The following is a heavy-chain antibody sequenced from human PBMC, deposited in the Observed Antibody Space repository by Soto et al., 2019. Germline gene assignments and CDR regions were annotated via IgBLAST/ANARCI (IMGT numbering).Heavy chain of an antibody. CDR3: ATLYGSNPVRFDD. CDR1: GFTFSSYA. CDR2: ISGSGGST. D-gene: IGHD4-17*01. V-gene: IGHV3-23*01. Sequence: PVGSLRLSCGASGFTFSSYAMSWVRQAPGKGLEWVSVISGSGGSTHYADSMKGRFTISRDNSKNTVDLQMNSLRAEDTAVYYCATLYGSNPVRFDDWGQGTLVTVPQ. J-gene: IGHJ4*02.